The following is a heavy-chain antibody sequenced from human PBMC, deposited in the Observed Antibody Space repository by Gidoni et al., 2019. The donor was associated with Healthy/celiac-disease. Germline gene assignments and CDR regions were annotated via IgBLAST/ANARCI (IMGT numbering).Heavy chain of an antibody. CDR1: GFIFNRYV. V-gene: IGHV3-23*01. CDR3: AKDPGSLSYYYMGV. Sequence: EVQLLESGGGLVQPGGSLRLSCAASGFIFNRYVMSWVRQAPGKGLEGVSSITASGGDTYYADSVKGRFTASRDNSKNTLYLQMSGLRAEDTALYYCAKDPGSLSYYYMGVWGKGTAVTVSS. J-gene: IGHJ6*03. CDR2: ITASGGDT.